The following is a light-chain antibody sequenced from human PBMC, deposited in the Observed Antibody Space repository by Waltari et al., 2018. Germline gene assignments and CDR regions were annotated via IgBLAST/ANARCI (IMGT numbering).Light chain of an antibody. CDR2: ATS. CDR1: QSVASDY. Sequence: EIVLTQSPGTLSLSPGDRATLSCRASQSVASDYLAWYKQKPGQSPRLLIYATSSRAYGIPDRFSGSGSGTDFTLTISRLETEDFAVYYCQMHDNSALTFVGGTRVDIK. V-gene: IGKV3-20*01. J-gene: IGKJ4*01. CDR3: QMHDNSALT.